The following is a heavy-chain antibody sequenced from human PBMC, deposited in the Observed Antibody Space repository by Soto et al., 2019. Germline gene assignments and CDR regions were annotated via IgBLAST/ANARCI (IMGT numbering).Heavy chain of an antibody. Sequence: QVPLVQSGAEVKKPGASVKVSCKASGYTFTSYGISWVRQAPGQGLEWMGWISAYNGNTNYAQKLQGRVTMTTDTSTSTAYMELRSLRSDDTAVYYCARGGEGYYYDSSGYYYIKDWGQGTLVTVSS. V-gene: IGHV1-18*04. D-gene: IGHD3-22*01. CDR2: ISAYNGNT. CDR1: GYTFTSYG. J-gene: IGHJ4*02. CDR3: ARGGEGYYYDSSGYYYIKD.